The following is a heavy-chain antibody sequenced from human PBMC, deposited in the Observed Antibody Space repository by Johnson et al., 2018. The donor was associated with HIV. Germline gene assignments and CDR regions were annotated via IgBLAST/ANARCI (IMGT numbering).Heavy chain of an antibody. J-gene: IGHJ3*02. CDR2: ISWDGGRT. Sequence: VQLVESGGVVVQPGGSLRLSCAASGFTFDDNTMHWVLQAPGKGLEWVSLISWDGGRTYYADSVKGRFTISRDNSKNSLYLQMNSLRTEDTALYYCVKGRRWLPYGGDFDIWGQGTMVTVSS. D-gene: IGHD4-23*01. V-gene: IGHV3-43*01. CDR3: VKGRRWLPYGGDFDI. CDR1: GFTFDDNT.